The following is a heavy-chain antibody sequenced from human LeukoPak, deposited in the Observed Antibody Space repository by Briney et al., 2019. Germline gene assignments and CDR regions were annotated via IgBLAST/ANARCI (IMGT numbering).Heavy chain of an antibody. CDR2: LYSDGKT. CDR3: ARAPTTVTNFDS. CDR1: GFTVSSNY. J-gene: IGHJ4*02. V-gene: IGHV3-53*01. D-gene: IGHD4-17*01. Sequence: GGSLRLSCAASGFTVSSNYMSWVRQAPGKGLEWVSALYSDGKTYYADSVKGRFTISGDNSQNTLYLQMHSLRADDTAVYYCARAPTTVTNFDSWGQGTLVTVSS.